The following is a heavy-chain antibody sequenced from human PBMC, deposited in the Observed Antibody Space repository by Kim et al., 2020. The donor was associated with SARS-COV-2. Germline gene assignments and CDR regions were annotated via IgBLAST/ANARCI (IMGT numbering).Heavy chain of an antibody. J-gene: IGHJ4*02. V-gene: IGHV3-23*01. Sequence: GKGRFPISRDNSKNTLYLKMNSLRAEDTAVYYCANVLGYGGAEVGKGEDYWGQGTLVTVSS. CDR3: ANVLGYGGAEVGKGEDY. D-gene: IGHD1-26*01.